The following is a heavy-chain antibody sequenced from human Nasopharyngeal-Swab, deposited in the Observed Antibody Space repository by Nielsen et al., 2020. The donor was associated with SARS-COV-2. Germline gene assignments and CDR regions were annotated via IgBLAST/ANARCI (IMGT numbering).Heavy chain of an antibody. CDR3: ARDFTVTTSLSPYYYYGMDV. CDR2: IYYSGST. D-gene: IGHD4-11*01. CDR1: GGSISSYY. Sequence: SETLSLTCTVSGGSISSYYWSWIRQPPGKGLEWIGYIYYSGSTNYNPSLKSRVTISVDTSKNQFSLKLSSVTAADTAVYYCARDFTVTTSLSPYYYYGMDVWGQGTTVTVSS. V-gene: IGHV4-59*01. J-gene: IGHJ6*02.